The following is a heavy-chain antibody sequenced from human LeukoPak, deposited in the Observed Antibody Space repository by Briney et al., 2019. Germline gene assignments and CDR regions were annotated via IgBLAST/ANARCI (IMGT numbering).Heavy chain of an antibody. CDR1: GGSISSYY. Sequence: SETLSLTCTVSGGSISSYYWSWIRQPPGGGLEWIGYIYYSGNTNYNPSLKSRVTISIHTSKNQFSLKLSSVTAADTAVYYCASPPSDYWGQGALVTVSS. V-gene: IGHV4-59*01. CDR3: ASPPSDY. J-gene: IGHJ4*02. CDR2: IYYSGNT.